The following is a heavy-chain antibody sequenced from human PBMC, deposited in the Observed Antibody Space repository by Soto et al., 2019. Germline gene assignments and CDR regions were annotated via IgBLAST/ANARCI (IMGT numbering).Heavy chain of an antibody. Sequence: EVQLLESGGGLIQPGGSLRLSCAASGFTFSSYGMSWVRQAPGKGLEWVSAISDTGDSTFYADSVKGRFTISRDNSHNTLYLQMDSLRADDTAVYYCAKKISFCSNGVCHIGQYYFFMDLWGKGTAVTVSS. V-gene: IGHV3-23*01. D-gene: IGHD2-8*01. CDR3: AKKISFCSNGVCHIGQYYFFMDL. J-gene: IGHJ6*03. CDR2: ISDTGDST. CDR1: GFTFSSYG.